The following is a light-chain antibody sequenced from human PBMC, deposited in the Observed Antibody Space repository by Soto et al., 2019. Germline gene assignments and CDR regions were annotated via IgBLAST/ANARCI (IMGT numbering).Light chain of an antibody. Sequence: QLVLTQSPSASASLGASVKLTCILSSGHSSYAIAWHQQQPEKGPRYLMKVNSDGSHSKGDGIPDRFSGSSSGAERYLTISSRQSEDEADYYCQTWGTGIRVFGGGTKLTVL. CDR1: SGHSSYA. CDR2: VNSDGSH. J-gene: IGLJ3*02. CDR3: QTWGTGIRV. V-gene: IGLV4-69*01.